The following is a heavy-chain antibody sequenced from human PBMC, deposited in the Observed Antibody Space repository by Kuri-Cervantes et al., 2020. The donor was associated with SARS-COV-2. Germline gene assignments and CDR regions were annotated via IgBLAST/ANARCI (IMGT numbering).Heavy chain of an antibody. Sequence: SETLSLTCTVSGGSISNGSFYWGWIRQPPGRGLEWIGNIYYSGSAYYYPSLESRATISLDTSNNQFSLKLSSVTAADTAVYYCARPDSSGYHFDYWGQGTLVTVSS. CDR1: GGSISNGSFY. CDR2: IYYSGSA. D-gene: IGHD3-22*01. V-gene: IGHV4-39*01. CDR3: ARPDSSGYHFDY. J-gene: IGHJ4*02.